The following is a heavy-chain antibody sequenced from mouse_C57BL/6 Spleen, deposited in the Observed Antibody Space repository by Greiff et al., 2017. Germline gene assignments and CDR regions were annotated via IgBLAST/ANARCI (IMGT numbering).Heavy chain of an antibody. CDR3: ARHEVYYGSSHWYFDV. CDR1: GFTFSSYG. V-gene: IGHV5-6*01. CDR2: ISSGGSYT. J-gene: IGHJ1*03. Sequence: EVKLQESGGDLVKPGGSLKLSCAASGFTFSSYGMSWVRQTPDKRLEWVATISSGGSYTYYPDSVKGRFTISRDNAKNTLYLQMSSLKSEDTAMYYCARHEVYYGSSHWYFDVWGTGTTVTVSS. D-gene: IGHD1-1*01.